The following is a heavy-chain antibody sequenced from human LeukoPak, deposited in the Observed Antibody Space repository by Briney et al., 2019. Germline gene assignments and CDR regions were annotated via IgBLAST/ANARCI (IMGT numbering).Heavy chain of an antibody. D-gene: IGHD6-6*01. J-gene: IGHJ6*02. CDR3: ARRIAARPTYYYYGMDV. CDR2: INPNSGAT. V-gene: IGHV1-2*02. Sequence: ASVKVSCKASGYTFTGYYMHWVRQAPGQGLEWMGWINPNSGATNYAQKFQGRVTMTRDTSISTAYMELSRLRSDDTAVYYCARRIAARPTYYYYGMDVWGQGTTVTVSS. CDR1: GYTFTGYY.